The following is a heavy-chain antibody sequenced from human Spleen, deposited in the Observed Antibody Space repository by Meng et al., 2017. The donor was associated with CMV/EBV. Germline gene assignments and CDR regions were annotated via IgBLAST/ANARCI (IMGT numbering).Heavy chain of an antibody. CDR2: IYYSGST. J-gene: IGHJ3*02. V-gene: IGHV4-59*01. Sequence: SETLSLTCTVSGGSISSYYWSWIRQPPGKGLEWIGYIYYSGSTNYNPSLKSRVTISVDTSKNQFSLKLSSVTAADTAVYYCASATTVVTPDAFDIWGQGTMVTVSS. CDR1: GGSISSYY. D-gene: IGHD4-23*01. CDR3: ASATTVVTPDAFDI.